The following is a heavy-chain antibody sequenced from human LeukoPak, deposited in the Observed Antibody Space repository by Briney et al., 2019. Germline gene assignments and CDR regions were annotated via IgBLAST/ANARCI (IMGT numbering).Heavy chain of an antibody. CDR2: IYPGDSDT. J-gene: IGHJ4*02. CDR3: ARHAREDILTGYPLSADY. Sequence: GESLKISCKGSGYTFPYSWIGWVRQMPGKGLEWMGSIYPGDSDTRYSPSFQGQVTISADKSFDTAYLEWSSLKASDTATYYCARHAREDILTGYPLSADYWGQGTLVTVSS. V-gene: IGHV5-51*01. D-gene: IGHD3-9*01. CDR1: GYTFPYSW.